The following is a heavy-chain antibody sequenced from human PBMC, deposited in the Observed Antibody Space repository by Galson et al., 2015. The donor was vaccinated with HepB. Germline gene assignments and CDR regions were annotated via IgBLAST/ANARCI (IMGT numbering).Heavy chain of an antibody. Sequence: SVKVSCKASGGTFSSYAISWVRQAPGQGLEWMGRIIPILGIANYAQKFQGRVTITADKSTSTAYMELSSLRSEDTAVYYCASATGEYCSSISCYYYYYGMDVWGQGTTVTVSS. V-gene: IGHV1-69*04. J-gene: IGHJ6*02. CDR3: ASATGEYCSSISCYYYYYGMDV. CDR1: GGTFSSYA. D-gene: IGHD2-2*01. CDR2: IIPILGIA.